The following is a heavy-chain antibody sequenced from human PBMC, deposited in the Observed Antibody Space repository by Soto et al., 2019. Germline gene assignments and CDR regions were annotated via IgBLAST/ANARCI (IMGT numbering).Heavy chain of an antibody. CDR1: GDSISTRSNY. Sequence: PSETLSLTCTVSGDSISTRSNYWAWIRQPPGKGLEWIGSIYYTGGTYYNPSLKSRVTLLLDTSKNQFSLKLSSVTAADTAVYYCARDSGYDLKSMDVWGQGTTVTVSS. J-gene: IGHJ6*02. V-gene: IGHV4-39*07. D-gene: IGHD5-12*01. CDR2: IYYTGGT. CDR3: ARDSGYDLKSMDV.